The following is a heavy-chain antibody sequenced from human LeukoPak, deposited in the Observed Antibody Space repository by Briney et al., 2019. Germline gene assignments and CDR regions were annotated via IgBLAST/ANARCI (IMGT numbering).Heavy chain of an antibody. Sequence: GGSLRLSCAASGFTFSSYSMNWVRQAPGKGLEWVSSISSSSSYIYYADSVKGRFTISRDNAKNSLYLQMNSLSTEDTALYYCANTVGVTAFLAYWGQGTLVTVSS. CDR2: ISSSSSYI. CDR1: GFTFSSYS. CDR3: ANTVGVTAFLAY. V-gene: IGHV3-21*01. J-gene: IGHJ4*02. D-gene: IGHD2-21*02.